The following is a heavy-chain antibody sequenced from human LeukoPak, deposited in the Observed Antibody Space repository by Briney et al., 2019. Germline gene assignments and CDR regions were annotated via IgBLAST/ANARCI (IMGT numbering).Heavy chain of an antibody. Sequence: GGSLRLSCAASGFTFSSYSMNWVRQAPGKGLELVSSISSSSSYIYYADSVKGRFTISRDNAKNSLYLQMNSLRAEDTAVYYCARRLRIDAFDIWGQGTMVTVSS. J-gene: IGHJ3*02. CDR1: GFTFSSYS. V-gene: IGHV3-21*01. CDR3: ARRLRIDAFDI. D-gene: IGHD4-17*01. CDR2: ISSSSSYI.